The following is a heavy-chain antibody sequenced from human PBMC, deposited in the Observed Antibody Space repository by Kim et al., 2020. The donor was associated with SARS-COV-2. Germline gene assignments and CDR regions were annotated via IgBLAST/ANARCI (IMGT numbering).Heavy chain of an antibody. Sequence: GGSLRLSCAASGVTFSSYTRNWVRQAPGRGLEWVSSISIRSSYIYYADSVKGRFTISRDNVENSLFLQMNSLTVEDTAVYFCARSRDGYTNSAFDFWGRGTHVTVSS. J-gene: IGHJ4*02. D-gene: IGHD5-12*01. V-gene: IGHV3-21*01. CDR3: ARSRDGYTNSAFDF. CDR2: ISIRSSYI. CDR1: GVTFSSYT.